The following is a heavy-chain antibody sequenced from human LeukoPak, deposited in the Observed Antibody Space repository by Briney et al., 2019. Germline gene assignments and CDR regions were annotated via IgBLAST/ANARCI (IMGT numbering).Heavy chain of an antibody. CDR2: ISNSRSKK. J-gene: IGHJ4*02. CDR1: GYIFRRYE. CDR3: VSPGGYEHRASIT. V-gene: IGHV3-48*02. Sequence: GGSLRLSCAASGYIFRRYEVIWVRQAPGKGLEWVSNISNSRSKKYYVDSVKGRFIISRENAKISLYLQMNTLRDEDRAVYYCVSPGGYEHRASITWGQGTMVSVST. D-gene: IGHD5-12*01.